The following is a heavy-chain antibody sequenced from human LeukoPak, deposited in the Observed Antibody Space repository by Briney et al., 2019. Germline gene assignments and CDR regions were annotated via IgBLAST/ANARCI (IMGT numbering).Heavy chain of an antibody. V-gene: IGHV3-74*01. Sequence: GGSLRLSRAASRFTSSSVWTHWVRQAPGKGLVWVSRINTGGSSTTYADIVKGRFTISRDNAKNTLYLQTNSVRVEDTAVYYCARVRGYGTSDFDYWGQGTLVTVSS. CDR3: ARVRGYGTSDFDY. D-gene: IGHD2-8*02. CDR1: RFTSSSVW. J-gene: IGHJ4*02. CDR2: INTGGSST.